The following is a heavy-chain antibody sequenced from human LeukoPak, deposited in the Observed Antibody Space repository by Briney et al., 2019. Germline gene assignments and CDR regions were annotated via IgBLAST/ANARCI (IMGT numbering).Heavy chain of an antibody. D-gene: IGHD6-13*01. CDR3: ARDLASGIAAAGTVHWFDP. Sequence: GGSLRLSCAASGFTFSSYSMNWVRQAPGKGLEWVSSISSSSSYIYYADSVKGRFTISRDNAKNSLYLQMNSLRAEDTAVYYCARDLASGIAAAGTVHWFDPWGQGTLVTVSS. CDR2: ISSSSSYI. V-gene: IGHV3-21*01. CDR1: GFTFSSYS. J-gene: IGHJ5*02.